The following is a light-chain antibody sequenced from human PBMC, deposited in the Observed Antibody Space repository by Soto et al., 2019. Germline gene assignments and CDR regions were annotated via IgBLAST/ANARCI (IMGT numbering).Light chain of an antibody. V-gene: IGLV1-44*01. Sequence: QSVLTQPPSTSGTPGQRVTISCSVSRSNIGSNTVTWYQQLPGTAPKLLIYSNNQRPSGVPDRFSGPKSGTSASLAISGLQSEDEADYYCAAWDDSLNGSYVFGTGTKVTVL. J-gene: IGLJ1*01. CDR3: AAWDDSLNGSYV. CDR2: SNN. CDR1: RSNIGSNT.